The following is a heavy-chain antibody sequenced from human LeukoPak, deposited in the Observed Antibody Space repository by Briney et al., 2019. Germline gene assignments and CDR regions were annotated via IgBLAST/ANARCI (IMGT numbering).Heavy chain of an antibody. V-gene: IGHV1-18*03. J-gene: IGHJ4*02. Sequence: ASVKVSCKASGYPFTSFGISWVRQAPGQGLEWMGWISGYNGKTKYADKLQGRVTMTTDTSTSTAYMELGSLRSDDMAVYYCARDRVYVYSNPRGFDYGGQGTLVTVSS. CDR3: ARDRVYVYSNPRGFDY. CDR1: GYPFTSFG. D-gene: IGHD4-11*01. CDR2: ISGYNGKT.